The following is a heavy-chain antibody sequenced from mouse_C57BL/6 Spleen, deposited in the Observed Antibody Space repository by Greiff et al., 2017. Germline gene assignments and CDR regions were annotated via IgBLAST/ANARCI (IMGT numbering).Heavy chain of an antibody. CDR1: GYSITSDY. D-gene: IGHD2-1*01. CDR3: ARAYGNYYFDY. Sequence: EVKLMESGPGLAKPSQTLSLTCSATGYSITSDYWNWIRKFPGHKLEYIGYINNSGSTYYNPSPKSRVSITRDTSKNQYYLQWNSVTTEDTATYYCARAYGNYYFDYWGQGTTLTVSS. V-gene: IGHV3-8*01. J-gene: IGHJ2*01. CDR2: INNSGST.